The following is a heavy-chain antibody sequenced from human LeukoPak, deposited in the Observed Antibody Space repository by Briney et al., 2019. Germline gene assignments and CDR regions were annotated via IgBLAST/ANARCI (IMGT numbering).Heavy chain of an antibody. CDR1: GYSISSGYY. Sequence: SETLSLTCTVSGYSISSGYYWGWIRQPPGKGLEWIGSIYHSGSTYYNPSLKSRVTISVDTSKNQFSLKLSSVTAADTAVYYCARGLVYSDSSLYIGSLDFWGQGTLVTVSS. CDR2: IYHSGST. J-gene: IGHJ4*02. V-gene: IGHV4-38-2*02. CDR3: ARGLVYSDSSLYIGSLDF. D-gene: IGHD3-22*01.